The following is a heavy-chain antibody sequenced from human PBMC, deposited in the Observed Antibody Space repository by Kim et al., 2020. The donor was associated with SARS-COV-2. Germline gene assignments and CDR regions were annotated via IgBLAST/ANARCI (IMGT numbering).Heavy chain of an antibody. Sequence: GGSLRLSCAASGFTFSSYSMNWVRQAPGKGLEWVSYISSSSSTIYYADSVKGRFTISRDNAKNSLYLQMNSLRDEDTAVYYCAREGGNGVVVVAATRDDWFDPWGQGTLVTVSS. CDR1: GFTFSSYS. D-gene: IGHD2-15*01. J-gene: IGHJ5*02. V-gene: IGHV3-48*02. CDR2: ISSSSSTI. CDR3: AREGGNGVVVVAATRDDWFDP.